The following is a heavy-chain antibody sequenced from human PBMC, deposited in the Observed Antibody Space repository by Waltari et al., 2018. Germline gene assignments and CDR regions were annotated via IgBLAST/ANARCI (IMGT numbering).Heavy chain of an antibody. Sequence: EEQLLESGGGLGQPGGSLRLSCAASGLTFSNYAMSWARQAPGKGLEWVSGINANSDTTYYADSVKGRFAISRDNSKNTMSLQMNSLRGEDTAVYYCAKGPWTTSYDSSASFDYWGQGTLVTVSS. J-gene: IGHJ4*02. CDR1: GLTFSNYA. V-gene: IGHV3-23*01. D-gene: IGHD3-22*01. CDR2: INANSDTT. CDR3: AKGPWTTSYDSSASFDY.